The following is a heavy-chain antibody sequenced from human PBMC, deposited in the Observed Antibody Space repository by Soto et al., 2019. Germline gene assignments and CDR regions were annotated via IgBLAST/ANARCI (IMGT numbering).Heavy chain of an antibody. CDR1: GFTLSPYS. Sequence: EEQLVESGGGLVQPGGSLRLSCAASGFTLSPYSMSWVRQAPGKGLEWVSYISATSSPIYYADSVKGRFTISRDNARNSLYLQLNSLRDEDSALYFCVIDRMWERWLGSHDAFEVWGQGTMVTVSS. D-gene: IGHD6-19*01. J-gene: IGHJ3*01. CDR2: ISATSSPI. V-gene: IGHV3-48*02. CDR3: VIDRMWERWLGSHDAFEV.